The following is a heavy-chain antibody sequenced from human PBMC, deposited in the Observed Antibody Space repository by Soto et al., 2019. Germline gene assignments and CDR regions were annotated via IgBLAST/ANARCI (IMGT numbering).Heavy chain of an antibody. CDR2: TFTGGST. J-gene: IGHJ6*02. V-gene: IGHV3-53*02. D-gene: IGHD1-26*01. CDR1: GFSVTTNY. CDR3: AKKPPGSIQGWAFGMDV. Sequence: EVQLVETGGGLIQPGGSLRLSCLASGFSVTTNYIIWVRQPPGKGLEWVSNTFTGGSTHYADSVKGRFSISRDNSKNTVYLQMNNLRVDDTAVYYCAKKPPGSIQGWAFGMDVWGQGTTVSVSS.